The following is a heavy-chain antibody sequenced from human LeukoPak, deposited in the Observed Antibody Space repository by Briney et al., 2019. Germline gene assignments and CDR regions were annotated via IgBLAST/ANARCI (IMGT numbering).Heavy chain of an antibody. CDR3: AKDRSIVGYDSSGFPLEFDY. V-gene: IGHV3-23*01. Sequence: GGSLRLSCAASGFTFSSYAMSWVRQAPGKGLEWVSAISGSGGSTYYADSVKGRFTISRDNSKNTLYLQMNSLRAEDTAVYYCAKDRSIVGYDSSGFPLEFDYWGQGTLVTVSS. J-gene: IGHJ4*02. D-gene: IGHD3-22*01. CDR2: ISGSGGST. CDR1: GFTFSSYA.